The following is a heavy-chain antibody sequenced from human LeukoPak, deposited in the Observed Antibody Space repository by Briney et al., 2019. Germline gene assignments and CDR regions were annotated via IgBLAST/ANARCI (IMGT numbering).Heavy chain of an antibody. CDR2: IYYSGTT. Sequence: NPSETLSLTCNVSGASIRSGRNYWGWIRQPPGKGLEWIGTIYYSGTTYYNPSLKSRVTISIDAAKNQFSLMLTSVTAADTAVYYCARLVPPGGGDCTGSNCHTVYYFDYWGQGTLVTVSS. J-gene: IGHJ4*02. CDR1: GASIRSGRNY. V-gene: IGHV4-39*01. CDR3: ARLVPPGGGDCTGSNCHTVYYFDY. D-gene: IGHD2-15*01.